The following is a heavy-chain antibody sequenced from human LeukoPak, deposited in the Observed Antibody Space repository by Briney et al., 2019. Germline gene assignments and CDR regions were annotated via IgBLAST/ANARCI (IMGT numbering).Heavy chain of an antibody. CDR2: ISATGGTT. Sequence: PGGSLRLSCAAYGFSFSIYAMSWVRQPPGKGLEWVSGISATGGTTYYADSVKDRLTISRDNSKNTLSLQLNSLRAEDTAVYYCAKGRGYSYGYYFDYWGQGTLVTVSS. J-gene: IGHJ4*02. D-gene: IGHD5-18*01. CDR3: AKGRGYSYGYYFDY. V-gene: IGHV3-23*01. CDR1: GFSFSIYA.